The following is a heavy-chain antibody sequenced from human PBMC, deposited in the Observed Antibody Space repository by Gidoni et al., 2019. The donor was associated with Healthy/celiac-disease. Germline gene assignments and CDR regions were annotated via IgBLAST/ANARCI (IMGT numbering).Heavy chain of an antibody. CDR2: IRSKAYGGTT. V-gene: IGHV3-49*03. J-gene: IGHJ4*02. CDR1: GFTFGDYA. Sequence: EVQLVESGGGLVQPGRSLRLSCTASGFTFGDYAMSWFRQAPGKGLAWVGFIRSKAYGGTTEYAASVKGRFTISRDDSKSIAYLQMNSLKTEDTAVYYCTRDPTYGDYVALGFDYWGQGTLVTVSS. D-gene: IGHD4-17*01. CDR3: TRDPTYGDYVALGFDY.